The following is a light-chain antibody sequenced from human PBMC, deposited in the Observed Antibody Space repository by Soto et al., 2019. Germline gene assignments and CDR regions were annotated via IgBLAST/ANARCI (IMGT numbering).Light chain of an antibody. V-gene: IGLV2-11*01. J-gene: IGLJ1*01. CDR1: SSHVGGYSY. Sequence: QSVLTQPRSVSGSPGQSVTISCTGTSSHVGGYSYVSWYQQHPGKAPKLMIYDVSKRPSGVPDRFSGSKSGNTASLTISGLQAEDEADYYCCSYAGSYTWVFGTGTKVTVL. CDR3: CSYAGSYTWV. CDR2: DVS.